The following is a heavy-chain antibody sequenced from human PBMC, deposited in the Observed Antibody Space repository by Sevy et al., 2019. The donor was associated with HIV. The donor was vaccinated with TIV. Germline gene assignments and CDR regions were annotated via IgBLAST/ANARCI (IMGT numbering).Heavy chain of an antibody. V-gene: IGHV4-34*01. CDR3: ARHCGSTSCSHAFDI. D-gene: IGHD2-2*01. Sequence: SETLSLTCAVYGVSFSGYYWSWIRQPPGKGLKWIGEINHSGSTNYNPSLKSRVTISVDTSKNQFSLKLSSVTAADTAVYYCARHCGSTSCSHAFDIWGQGTMVTVSS. J-gene: IGHJ3*02. CDR1: GVSFSGYY. CDR2: INHSGST.